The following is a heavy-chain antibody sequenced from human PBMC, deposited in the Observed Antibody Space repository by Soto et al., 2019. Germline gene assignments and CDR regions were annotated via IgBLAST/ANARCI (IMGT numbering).Heavy chain of an antibody. J-gene: IGHJ4*02. CDR3: ARQRRSQQLGLYFDY. Sequence: GGSLRLSCAASGFTVSSNYMSWVRQAPGKGLEWVSVIYSGGSTYYADSVKGRFTISRDNSKNTLYLQMNSLRAEDTAVYYCARQRRSQQLGLYFDYWGQGTLVTVSS. D-gene: IGHD6-13*01. CDR2: IYSGGST. CDR1: GFTVSSNY. V-gene: IGHV3-53*01.